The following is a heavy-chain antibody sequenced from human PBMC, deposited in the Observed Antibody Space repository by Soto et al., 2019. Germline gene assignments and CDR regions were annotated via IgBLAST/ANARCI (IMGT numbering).Heavy chain of an antibody. CDR1: GGTFSSYA. V-gene: IGHV1-69*13. Sequence: SVKVSCKASGGTFSSYAISWVRQAPGQGLEWMGGIIPIFGTANYAQKFQGRVTITADESTSTAYMELSSLRSEDTAVYYCARDRTPIVAAAGVGWFDPWGHGTLVTVSS. D-gene: IGHD6-13*01. CDR2: IIPIFGTA. CDR3: ARDRTPIVAAAGVGWFDP. J-gene: IGHJ5*02.